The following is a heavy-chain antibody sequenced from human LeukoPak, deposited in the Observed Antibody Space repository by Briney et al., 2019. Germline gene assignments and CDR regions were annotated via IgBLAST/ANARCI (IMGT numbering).Heavy chain of an antibody. J-gene: IGHJ3*02. D-gene: IGHD2-21*02. CDR1: GYTSTSYD. V-gene: IGHV1-8*03. CDR2: MNSNSGNT. Sequence: GASVKVSCKASGYTSTSYDINWVRQATGQGLEWMGWMNSNSGNTGYAQKFQGRVTITRNTSISTAYMELSSLTSEDTAVYYCARAYYCGGDCYSSAFDIWGQGTMVTVSS. CDR3: ARAYYCGGDCYSSAFDI.